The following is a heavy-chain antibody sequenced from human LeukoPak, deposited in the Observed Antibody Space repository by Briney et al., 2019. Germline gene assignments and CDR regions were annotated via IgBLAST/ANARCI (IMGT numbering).Heavy chain of an antibody. V-gene: IGHV1-2*02. CDR2: INPNSGGT. Sequence: AASVKVSCTASGYTFTGYYMHWVRQAPGQGLAWMGWINPNSGGTNYAQKFQGRVTMTRDTSISTAYMELSRLRSDDTAVYYCAREKFDYGDNRVFQHWGQGTLVTVSS. J-gene: IGHJ1*01. CDR3: AREKFDYGDNRVFQH. D-gene: IGHD4-17*01. CDR1: GYTFTGYY.